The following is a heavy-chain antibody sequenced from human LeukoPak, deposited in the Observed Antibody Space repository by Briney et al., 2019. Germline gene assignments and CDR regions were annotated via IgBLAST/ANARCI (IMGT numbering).Heavy chain of an antibody. D-gene: IGHD3-16*01. CDR1: GFTFSSYA. V-gene: IGHV3-30-3*01. CDR2: ISYDGSNK. J-gene: IGHJ5*02. Sequence: GGSLRLTCAASGFTFSSYAMHWVRQAPGKGLEWVAVISYDGSNKYYADSVKGRFTISRDNAKNTLYLQMNSLRAEDTAVYYCARPLGPWGQGTLVTVSS. CDR3: ARPLGP.